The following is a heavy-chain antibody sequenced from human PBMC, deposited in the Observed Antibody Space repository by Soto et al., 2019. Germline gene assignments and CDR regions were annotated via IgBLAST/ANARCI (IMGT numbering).Heavy chain of an antibody. Sequence: PGGSLRLSCAASDSTIRRYAMSWVRQAPGKGLEWVSGITGNSARIYYADSVKGRFSISRDNSKNTLYLQMDTLRAEDTAVYYCAKNGDFDYDAFDVWGQGTVVTGSS. CDR2: ITGNSARI. CDR1: DSTIRRYA. J-gene: IGHJ3*01. CDR3: AKNGDFDYDAFDV. V-gene: IGHV3-23*01. D-gene: IGHD3-16*01.